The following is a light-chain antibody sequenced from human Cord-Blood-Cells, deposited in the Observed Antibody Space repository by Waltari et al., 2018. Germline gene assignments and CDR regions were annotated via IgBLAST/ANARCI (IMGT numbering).Light chain of an antibody. V-gene: IGKV1-33*01. CDR2: DSS. CDR3: QQYDTLPIT. J-gene: IGKJ5*01. Sequence: DIQMTHSPSSLSASVGDRVTITCQASPDISNYLNWYQQKPWKAPKLLIYDSSNLETGVPSRFSGNGYEKDFTYTISSLQPKAIATYYCQQYDTLPITFGQGTRLEIK. CDR1: PDISNY.